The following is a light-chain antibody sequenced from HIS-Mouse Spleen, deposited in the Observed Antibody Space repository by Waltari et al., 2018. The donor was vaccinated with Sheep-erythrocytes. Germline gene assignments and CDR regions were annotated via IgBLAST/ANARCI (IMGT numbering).Light chain of an antibody. Sequence: QSALTQPRSVSGSPGQSVTISCTGASSDVGGDNYVSWYQQHPGKAPKLMIYDVSKRPSGVPDRFSGSKSGNTASLTISGLQAEDEADYYCCSYAGSYNHVFATGTKVTVL. CDR2: DVS. V-gene: IGLV2-11*01. CDR1: SSDVGGDNY. J-gene: IGLJ1*01. CDR3: CSYAGSYNHV.